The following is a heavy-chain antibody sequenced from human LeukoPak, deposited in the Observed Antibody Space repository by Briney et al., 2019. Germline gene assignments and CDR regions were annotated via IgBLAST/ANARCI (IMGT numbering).Heavy chain of an antibody. CDR2: ISWDGGSI. Sequence: GGSLRLPCAGSGFTFENYAMHWVRQAPGKGLEWVSLISWDGGSIYYADSVEGRFIISRDNKKKSLHLQLNNLRTEDTALYYCAKAGVAGTYYYFYYMDVWGKGTTVTVSS. CDR1: GFTFENYA. CDR3: AKAGVAGTYYYFYYMDV. D-gene: IGHD6-19*01. V-gene: IGHV3-43D*03. J-gene: IGHJ6*03.